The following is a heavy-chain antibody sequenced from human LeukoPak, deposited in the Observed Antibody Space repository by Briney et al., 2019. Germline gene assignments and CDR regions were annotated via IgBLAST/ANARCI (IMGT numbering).Heavy chain of an antibody. Sequence: GGSLRLSCVASGFTFSSYAMSWVRQAPGTGLEWVSTITGNGGYTYYADSVEGRFTISRDSSKNTLYLQMTSLRADDTAVYYCAKDQEWGRTAAAGHNFDYWGQGTLVTVSS. V-gene: IGHV3-23*01. CDR3: AKDQEWGRTAAAGHNFDY. J-gene: IGHJ4*02. CDR2: ITGNGGYT. D-gene: IGHD6-13*01. CDR1: GFTFSSYA.